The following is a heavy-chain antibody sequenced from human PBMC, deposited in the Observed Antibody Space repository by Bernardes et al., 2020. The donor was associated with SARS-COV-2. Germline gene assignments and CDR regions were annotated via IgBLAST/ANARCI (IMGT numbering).Heavy chain of an antibody. CDR1: GFSLSTSGVG. CDR3: AHSGVATIYPSYYYGMDV. J-gene: IGHJ6*02. D-gene: IGHD5-12*01. Sequence: SGPTLVKPTQTLTLTCTFSGFSLSTSGVGVGWIRQPPGKALEWLALIYWDDDKRYSPSLKSRLTITKDTSKNQVVLTMTNMDPVDTATYYCAHSGVATIYPSYYYGMDVWGQGTTVTVSS. V-gene: IGHV2-5*02. CDR2: IYWDDDK.